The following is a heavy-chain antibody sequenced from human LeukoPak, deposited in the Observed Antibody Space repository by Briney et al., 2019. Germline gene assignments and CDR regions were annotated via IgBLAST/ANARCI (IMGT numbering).Heavy chain of an antibody. CDR3: ARHWRGGARGGGFDY. Sequence: SETLSLTCSVSGGSISSSSYYWGWIRQPPGKGLEWIGSIYYSGSTYYNPSLESRVTISEDTSKNQLSLRLSSVTAADTAVYYWARHWRGGARGGGFDYWGKGTLVTVPS. CDR2: IYYSGST. D-gene: IGHD3-16*01. CDR1: GGSISSSSYY. V-gene: IGHV4-39*01. J-gene: IGHJ4*02.